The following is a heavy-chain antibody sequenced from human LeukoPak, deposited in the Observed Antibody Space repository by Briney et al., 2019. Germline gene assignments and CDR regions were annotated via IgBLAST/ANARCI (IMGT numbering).Heavy chain of an antibody. CDR1: GYSISSGYY. CDR3: ARMDSSSSNRAFDI. Sequence: SETLSLTCAVYGYSISSGYYWGWIRQPPGKGLEWIGSIYHSGSTYYNPSLKSRVTISVDTSKNQFSLKLSSVTAADTAVYYCARMDSSSSNRAFDIWGQGTMVTVSS. V-gene: IGHV4-38-2*01. D-gene: IGHD6-6*01. CDR2: IYHSGST. J-gene: IGHJ3*02.